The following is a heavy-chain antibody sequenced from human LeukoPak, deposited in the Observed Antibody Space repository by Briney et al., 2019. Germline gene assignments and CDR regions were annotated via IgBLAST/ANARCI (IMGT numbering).Heavy chain of an antibody. Sequence: SETLSLTCTVSGGSISSGGYYWSWIRQHPGKGLEWIGYIYYSGSTCYNPSLKSRVTISVDTSKNQFSLKLSSVTAADTAVYYCARSAIDAFDIWGQGTMVTVSS. D-gene: IGHD6-25*01. CDR1: GGSISSGGYY. J-gene: IGHJ3*02. V-gene: IGHV4-31*03. CDR2: IYYSGST. CDR3: ARSAIDAFDI.